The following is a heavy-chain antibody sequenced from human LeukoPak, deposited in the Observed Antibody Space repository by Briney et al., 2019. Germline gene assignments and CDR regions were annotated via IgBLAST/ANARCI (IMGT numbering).Heavy chain of an antibody. J-gene: IGHJ4*02. CDR1: GFTFSSYW. Sequence: PGGSLRLSCAASGFTFSSYWMSWVRQAPGKGLEWVASIKQDGSEKYYVDSVKGRFTISRDNAKNSLYLQMNSLRAEDTAVYYCARDITMIVVAYFDYWGQGTLVTVSS. V-gene: IGHV3-7*01. CDR3: ARDITMIVVAYFDY. D-gene: IGHD3-22*01. CDR2: IKQDGSEK.